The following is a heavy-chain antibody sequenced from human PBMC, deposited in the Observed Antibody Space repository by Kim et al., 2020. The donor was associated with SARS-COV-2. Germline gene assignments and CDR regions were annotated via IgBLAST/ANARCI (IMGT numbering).Heavy chain of an antibody. V-gene: IGHV3-9*01. CDR3: AKGVTRIVGATDY. Sequence: GGSLRLSCAVSGFTFGDYAMHWVRQAPGKGLEWVAGISWNSGSIGYADSVKGRVTNSRDNAKNSQYQQMNSLRAEDTALYYCAKGVTRIVGATDYWGQGTLVTVSS. CDR1: GFTFGDYA. CDR2: ISWNSGSI. J-gene: IGHJ4*02. D-gene: IGHD1-26*01.